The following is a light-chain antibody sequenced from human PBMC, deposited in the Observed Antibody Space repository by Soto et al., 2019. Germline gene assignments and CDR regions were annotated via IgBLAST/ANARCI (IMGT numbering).Light chain of an antibody. CDR1: QRIGSW. Sequence: DIQMTQSPSTLSASVGDRVTITCRASQRIGSWLAWYQQKPGKVPKLLIYAASTLQSGVPSRFSGSGSGTDFTLTISSLQPEDFATYYCLLDFSYFWEFGQGTKVDIK. CDR3: LLDFSYFWE. J-gene: IGKJ1*01. V-gene: IGKV1-5*03. CDR2: AAS.